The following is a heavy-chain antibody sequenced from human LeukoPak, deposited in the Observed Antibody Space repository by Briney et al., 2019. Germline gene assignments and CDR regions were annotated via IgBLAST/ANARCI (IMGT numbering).Heavy chain of an antibody. CDR1: GFTFSSYA. Sequence: GGSLRLYCAASGFTFSSYAMSWVRQAPGKGLEWVSAISGSGGSTYYADSVKGRFTISRDNSKNTLYLQMNSLRAEDTAVYYCAKSRVATPTPFDYWGQGTLVTVSS. D-gene: IGHD5-12*01. CDR2: ISGSGGST. CDR3: AKSRVATPTPFDY. V-gene: IGHV3-23*01. J-gene: IGHJ4*02.